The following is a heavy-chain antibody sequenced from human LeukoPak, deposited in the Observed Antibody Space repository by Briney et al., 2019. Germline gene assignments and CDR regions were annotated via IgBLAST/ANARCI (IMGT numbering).Heavy chain of an antibody. CDR3: ARRDCSGGSCQYFDY. CDR1: GGSISSSDYY. Sequence: PSETLSLTCTVSGGSISSSDYYWGWIRQPPGKGLEWIGIIDYRGSTYYNPSLKNRVTTSVDTSKNQFSLKLSSVTAADTAMYYCARRDCSGGSCQYFDYWGQGTQVTVSS. D-gene: IGHD2-15*01. CDR2: IDYRGST. J-gene: IGHJ4*02. V-gene: IGHV4-39*01.